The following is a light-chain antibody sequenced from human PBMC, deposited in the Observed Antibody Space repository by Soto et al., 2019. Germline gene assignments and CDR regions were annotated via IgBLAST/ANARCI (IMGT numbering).Light chain of an antibody. CDR3: QQYGSSGT. Sequence: EIVLTQSPGTLSLSPGERATLSCRASQSVSNNYLAWYQQKPGPAPRLLIYGASNRATGIPDRFSGSGYGTDFTLTISRLEPEDFAVYYCQQYGSSGTFGQGTKVEIK. V-gene: IGKV3-20*01. CDR1: QSVSNNY. J-gene: IGKJ1*01. CDR2: GAS.